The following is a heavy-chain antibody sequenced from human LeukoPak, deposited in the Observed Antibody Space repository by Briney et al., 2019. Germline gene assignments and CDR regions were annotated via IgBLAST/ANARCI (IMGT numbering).Heavy chain of an antibody. V-gene: IGHV3-11*06. Sequence: GRFTISRDNAKNSLYLQMNSLRAEDTAVYYCARSNYVEYWGQGTLVTVSS. CDR3: ARSNYVEY. J-gene: IGHJ4*02.